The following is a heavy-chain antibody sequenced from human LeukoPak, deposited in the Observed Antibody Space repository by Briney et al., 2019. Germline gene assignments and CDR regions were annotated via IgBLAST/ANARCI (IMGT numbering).Heavy chain of an antibody. D-gene: IGHD6-13*01. J-gene: IGHJ4*02. CDR3: ARDGTAAGTAFDY. CDR1: GFTFSSYS. Sequence: GGSLRLSCAASGFTFSSYSMNWVRQAPGKGLEWVSSISSSSSYIYYADSVKGRFTISRDNAKNSLYLQMNSLRAEDTAVYYCARDGTAAGTAFDYWGQGTLVTVSS. V-gene: IGHV3-21*01. CDR2: ISSSSSYI.